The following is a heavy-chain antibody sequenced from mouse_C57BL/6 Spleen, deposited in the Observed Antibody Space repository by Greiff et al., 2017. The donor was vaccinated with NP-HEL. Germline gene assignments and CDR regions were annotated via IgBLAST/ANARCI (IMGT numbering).Heavy chain of an antibody. CDR2: INPSSGYT. J-gene: IGHJ4*01. Sequence: QVQLKESGAELAKPGASVKLSCKASGYTFTSYWMHWVKQRPGQGLEWIGYINPSSGYTKYNQKFKDKATLTADKSSSTAYMQLSSLTYEDSAVYYCARAITTVVASMDYWGQGTSVTVSS. V-gene: IGHV1-7*01. D-gene: IGHD1-1*01. CDR1: GYTFTSYW. CDR3: ARAITTVVASMDY.